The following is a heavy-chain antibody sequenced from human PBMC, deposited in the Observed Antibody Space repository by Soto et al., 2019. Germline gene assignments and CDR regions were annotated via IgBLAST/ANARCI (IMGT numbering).Heavy chain of an antibody. V-gene: IGHV3-66*01. CDR2: IYGGGST. D-gene: IGHD4-17*01. J-gene: IGHJ4*02. Sequence: EVQLVESGGGLVQPGGSWRLSCAASGFTVSSNYMSWVGQPQGKGLGWVSVIYGGGSTYYEDSVKGRFTISRDNSKNTLYLQMNSLRAEDTAVYYCARDKGDYPYYFDYWGQGTLVTVSS. CDR3: ARDKGDYPYYFDY. CDR1: GFTVSSNY.